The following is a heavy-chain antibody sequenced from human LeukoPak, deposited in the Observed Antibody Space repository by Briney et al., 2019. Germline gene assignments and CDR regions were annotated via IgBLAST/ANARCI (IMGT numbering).Heavy chain of an antibody. D-gene: IGHD6-19*01. CDR2: INPSGGST. Sequence: ASVTVSFKASGYTFTIYYMHWVRQAPGQGREWMGIINPSGGSTSYAQKFQGRVTMTRDTSTSTVYMELSSLSSEDTAVYYCARGGRDRYSSGWTDAFDIWGQGTMVTVSS. V-gene: IGHV1-46*01. J-gene: IGHJ3*02. CDR1: GYTFTIYY. CDR3: ARGGRDRYSSGWTDAFDI.